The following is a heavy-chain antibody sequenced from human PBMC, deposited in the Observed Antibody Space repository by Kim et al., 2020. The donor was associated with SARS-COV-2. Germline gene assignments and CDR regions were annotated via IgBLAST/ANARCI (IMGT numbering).Heavy chain of an antibody. Sequence: GGSLRLSCAASGFTFSSYWMAWVRQVPGKVLVWVSRINADGSNIAYADSVKGRFTISRDNAKHTLYLQLNTLRAEDTAVYYCTSHRAGAFDYWGQGTLVT. J-gene: IGHJ4*02. D-gene: IGHD3-10*01. CDR1: GFTFSSYW. CDR2: INADGSNI. CDR3: TSHRAGAFDY. V-gene: IGHV3-74*01.